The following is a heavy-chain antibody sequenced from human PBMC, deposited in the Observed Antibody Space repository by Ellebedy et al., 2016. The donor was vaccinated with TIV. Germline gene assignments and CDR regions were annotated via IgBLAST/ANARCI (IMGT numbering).Heavy chain of an antibody. V-gene: IGHV1-3*04. CDR2: INTGNGNT. CDR1: GHTFTTYG. J-gene: IGHJ4*02. Sequence: ASVKVSXXASGHTFTTYGIHWVRQAPGQGLEWMGWINTGNGNTKYSQNFQGRVTITGDTSASTAYMELSSLTSEDTAVYYCAVGWIVAVPAALDSWGQGTLVTVSS. D-gene: IGHD2-2*01. CDR3: AVGWIVAVPAALDS.